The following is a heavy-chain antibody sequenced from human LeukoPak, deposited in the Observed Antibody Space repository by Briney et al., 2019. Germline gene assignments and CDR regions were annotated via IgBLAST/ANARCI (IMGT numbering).Heavy chain of an antibody. V-gene: IGHV3-33*01. Sequence: GGSLRLSCAASGFTFSSYGVHWVRQAPGKGLEWVAVIWYDGSNKYYADSVKGRFTISRDNSKNTLYLQMNSLRAEDTAVYYCARDDYYGSGSYSAYYFDYWGQGTLVTVSS. CDR3: ARDDYYGSGSYSAYYFDY. CDR2: IWYDGSNK. CDR1: GFTFSSYG. D-gene: IGHD3-10*01. J-gene: IGHJ4*02.